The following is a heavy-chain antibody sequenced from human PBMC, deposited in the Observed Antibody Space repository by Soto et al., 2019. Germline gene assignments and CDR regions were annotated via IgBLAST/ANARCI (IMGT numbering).Heavy chain of an antibody. J-gene: IGHJ6*02. D-gene: IGHD6-13*01. CDR2: IHQSGIS. CDR3: ASSNIAAAGFYYYGMDV. Sequence: SETLSLTCAVCSASIDINWNCFRQPPGKGLEWIGEIHQSGISYKNPSLKSRVTMSVDKSKNQFSLNLSSVTAADTAVYYCASSNIAAAGFYYYGMDVWGRGTTVT. V-gene: IGHV4-4*02. CDR1: SASIDINW.